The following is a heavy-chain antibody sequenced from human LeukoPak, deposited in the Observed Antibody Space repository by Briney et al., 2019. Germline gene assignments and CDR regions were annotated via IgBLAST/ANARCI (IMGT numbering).Heavy chain of an antibody. V-gene: IGHV3-7*03. D-gene: IGHD2/OR15-2a*01. J-gene: IGHJ4*02. Sequence: TGGPLRLPGAAPGFTFTRYWMTGVRRAPGTGRELVDNIKEDGSEKYYVDSVKGRFTISRDNAKNSLYLQMNSLRAEDTAVYYCAKGPLLWDWGQGTLVTVSS. CDR3: AKGPLLWD. CDR1: GFTFTRYW. CDR2: IKEDGSEK.